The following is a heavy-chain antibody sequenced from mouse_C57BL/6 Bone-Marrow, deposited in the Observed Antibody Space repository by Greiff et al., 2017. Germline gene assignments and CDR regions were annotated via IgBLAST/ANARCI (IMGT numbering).Heavy chain of an antibody. Sequence: VQLQQSGPELVKPGASVKISCTASGYSFTGYYMTWVKQSPEKSLEWIGEINPSTGGTTYNQKFKARATLTVDKSTSTAYLQLKRLTSEDSAVYYCAEASWAWFAYWGQGTLVTVSA. J-gene: IGHJ3*01. CDR1: GYSFTGYY. V-gene: IGHV1-42*01. CDR3: AEASWAWFAY. CDR2: INPSTGGT. D-gene: IGHD4-1*01.